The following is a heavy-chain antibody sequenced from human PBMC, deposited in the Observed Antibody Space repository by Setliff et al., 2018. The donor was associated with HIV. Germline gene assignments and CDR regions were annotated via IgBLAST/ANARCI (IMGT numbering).Heavy chain of an antibody. CDR1: GFIFGDYS. Sequence: RLSCTASGFIFGDYSMTWVRQAPGKGLEWIGFIRNKAYAGTTEYAASVKGRFTISRDDSKNTTYLQMNSLRTEDTAIYYCTRDGAYHNFWSGYFFAYWGPGALVTV. CDR3: TRDGAYHNFWSGYFFAY. V-gene: IGHV3-49*04. J-gene: IGHJ4*02. CDR2: IRNKAYAGTT. D-gene: IGHD3-3*01.